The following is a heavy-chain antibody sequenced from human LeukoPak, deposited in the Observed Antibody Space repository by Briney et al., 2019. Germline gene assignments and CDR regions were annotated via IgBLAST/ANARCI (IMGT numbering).Heavy chain of an antibody. D-gene: IGHD2-15*01. Sequence: SETLSLTCAVYGGSFSGYYWSWIRQPPGKGLEWIGEINHSGSTNYNPSLKSRVTISVDTSKNQFSLKLSSVTAADTAVYYCASREVVAAYYFDYWRQGTLVTVSS. CDR1: GGSFSGYY. CDR3: ASREVVAAYYFDY. V-gene: IGHV4-34*01. CDR2: INHSGST. J-gene: IGHJ4*02.